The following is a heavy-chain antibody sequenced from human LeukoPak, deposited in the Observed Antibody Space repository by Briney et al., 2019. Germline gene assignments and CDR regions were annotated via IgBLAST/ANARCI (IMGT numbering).Heavy chain of an antibody. D-gene: IGHD2-2*01. CDR2: IYHSGST. Sequence: PSETLSLTCTVSGYSISSSYYWGWIRQPPGKGLEWIGSIYHSGSTYYNSSLKGRVTMSVDTSKNQFSLKLSSVTAADTAMYYCANIVVGPGADRGVPYYYSYYMDVWGKGTTVTVSS. J-gene: IGHJ6*03. CDR1: GYSISSSYY. CDR3: ANIVVGPGADRGVPYYYSYYMDV. V-gene: IGHV4-38-2*02.